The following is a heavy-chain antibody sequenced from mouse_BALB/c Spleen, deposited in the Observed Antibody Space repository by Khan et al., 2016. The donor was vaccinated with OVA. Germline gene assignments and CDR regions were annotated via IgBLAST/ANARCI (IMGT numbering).Heavy chain of an antibody. J-gene: IGHJ1*01. CDR3: ARSGSNWYWYVDV. V-gene: IGHV5-17*02. Sequence: EVELVESGGGLVQPGGSRKLSCAASGFTFSSFGMHWVRQAPEKGLEWVAYVSSGSSTIYYADTVKGRFTISRDTPKNTLFLQMTSLRSEDTAMYYCARSGSNWYWYVDVWGAGTAVTVSA. CDR1: GFTFSSFG. D-gene: IGHD2-5*01. CDR2: VSSGSSTI.